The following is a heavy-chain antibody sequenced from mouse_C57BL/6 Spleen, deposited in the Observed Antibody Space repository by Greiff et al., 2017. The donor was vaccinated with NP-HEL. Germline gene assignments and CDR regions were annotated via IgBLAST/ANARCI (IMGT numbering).Heavy chain of an antibody. D-gene: IGHD4-1*01. CDR2: IYPGDGDT. V-gene: IGHV1-82*01. CDR1: GYAFSSSW. J-gene: IGHJ4*01. Sequence: QVQLQQSGPELVKPGASVKISCKASGYAFSSSWMNWVKQRPGKGLEWIGRIYPGDGDTNYNGKFKGKATLTADKSSSTAYMQLSSLTSEDSAVYFCASQLTDAMDYWGQGTSVTVSS. CDR3: ASQLTDAMDY.